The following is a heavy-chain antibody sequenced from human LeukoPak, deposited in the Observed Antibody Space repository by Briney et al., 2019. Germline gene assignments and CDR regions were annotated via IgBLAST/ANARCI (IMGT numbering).Heavy chain of an antibody. Sequence: GGSLRLSCAASGFTFSSYAMSWVRQAQGKGLEWVSGISGSGGSTYYADSVKGRVTISRDNSKITLYLQMNSMRAEDTAVYYCAKEGTEYYSSTSCSNWFDPWGQGTLVTVSS. CDR1: GFTFSSYA. J-gene: IGHJ5*02. CDR2: ISGSGGST. D-gene: IGHD2-2*01. CDR3: AKEGTEYYSSTSCSNWFDP. V-gene: IGHV3-23*01.